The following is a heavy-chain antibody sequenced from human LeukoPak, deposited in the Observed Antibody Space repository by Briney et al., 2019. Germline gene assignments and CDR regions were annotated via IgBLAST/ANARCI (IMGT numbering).Heavy chain of an antibody. CDR2: INHSGST. V-gene: IGHV4-34*01. CDR3: ARGRLSIAARPHAGGRFDY. CDR1: GGSFSGYY. J-gene: IGHJ4*02. Sequence: SETLSLTCAVYGGSFSGYYWSWIRQPPGKGLEWIGEINHSGSTNYNPSLKSRVTISVDTSKNQFSLKLSSVTAADTAVYYCARGRLSIAARPHAGGRFDYWGQGTLVTVSS. D-gene: IGHD6-6*01.